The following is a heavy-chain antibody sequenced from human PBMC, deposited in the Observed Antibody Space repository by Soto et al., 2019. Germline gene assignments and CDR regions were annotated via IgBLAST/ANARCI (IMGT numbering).Heavy chain of an antibody. J-gene: IGHJ4*02. V-gene: IGHV3-49*03. CDR2: IRSKAYGGTT. CDR1: GFTFGDYA. D-gene: IGHD3-10*01. CDR3: TRVGGFGESYSDY. Sequence: GGSLRLSCTASGFTFGDYAMSWFRQAPGKGLEWVGFIRSKAYGGTTEYAASVKGRFTISRDDSKSIAYLQMNSLKTEDTAVYYCTRVGGFGESYSDYWGQGTLVTVSS.